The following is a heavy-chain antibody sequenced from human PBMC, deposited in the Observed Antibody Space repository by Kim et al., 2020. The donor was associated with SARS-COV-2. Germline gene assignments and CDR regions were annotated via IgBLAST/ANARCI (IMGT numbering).Heavy chain of an antibody. CDR1: GGSISSGGYY. J-gene: IGHJ4*02. Sequence: SETLSLTCTVSGGSISSGGYYWSWIRQHPGKGLEWIGYIYYSGSTYYNPSLKSRVTISVDTSKNQFSLKLSSVTAADTAVYYCARETMVRGANLDYWGQGTLVTVSS. D-gene: IGHD3-10*01. CDR3: ARETMVRGANLDY. CDR2: IYYSGST. V-gene: IGHV4-31*03.